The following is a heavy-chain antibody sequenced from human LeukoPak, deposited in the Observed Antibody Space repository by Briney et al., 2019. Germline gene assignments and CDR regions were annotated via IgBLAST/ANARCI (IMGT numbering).Heavy chain of an antibody. CDR3: ARGQSRYFDWYLGFFDY. Sequence: PGGSLRLSCAASGFTFSSYWMHWVRQAPGKGLVWVSRINSDGSSTSYADSVKGRFTISRDNAKNSLYLQMNSLRADDTAVYYCARGQSRYFDWYLGFFDYWGQGTLVTVSS. V-gene: IGHV3-74*01. D-gene: IGHD3-9*01. CDR1: GFTFSSYW. J-gene: IGHJ4*02. CDR2: INSDGSST.